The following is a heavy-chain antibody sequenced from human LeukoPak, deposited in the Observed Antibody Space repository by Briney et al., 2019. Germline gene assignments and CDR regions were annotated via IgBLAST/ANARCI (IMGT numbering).Heavy chain of an antibody. J-gene: IGHJ6*03. D-gene: IGHD3-22*01. V-gene: IGHV4-38-2*02. Sequence: PSETLSLTCTVSGYSISSGYYWGWIRQPPGKGLEWIGSIYHSGSTYYNPSLKSRVTISVDTSKNQFSLKLSSVTAADTAVYYCATQRPYYYDSSDYYYYMDVWGKGTTVTISS. CDR1: GYSISSGYY. CDR3: ATQRPYYYDSSDYYYYMDV. CDR2: IYHSGST.